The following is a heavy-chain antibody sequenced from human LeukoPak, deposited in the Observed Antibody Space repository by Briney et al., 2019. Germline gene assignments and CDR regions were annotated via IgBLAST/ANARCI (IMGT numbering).Heavy chain of an antibody. CDR1: GFTFGDYG. CDR2: INWNGGST. V-gene: IGHV3-20*04. Sequence: GGSLRLSCAASGFTFGDYGMSWVRQAPGKGLECVSGINWNGGSTGYADSVKGRFTISRDNAKNSLYLQMNSLRAEDTALYYCARDFLPLVDDAFDIWGQGTMVTVSS. CDR3: ARDFLPLVDDAFDI. D-gene: IGHD2-15*01. J-gene: IGHJ3*02.